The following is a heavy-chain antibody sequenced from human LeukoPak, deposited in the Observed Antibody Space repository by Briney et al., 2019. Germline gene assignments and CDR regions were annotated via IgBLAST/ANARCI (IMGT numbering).Heavy chain of an antibody. CDR1: GVTLSSYG. D-gene: IGHD2-2*01. V-gene: IGHV3-30*03. CDR3: ARDAGYCSSTSCYHGMDV. J-gene: IGHJ6*04. CDR2: ISYDGSNK. Sequence: GGSLRLSCAASGVTLSSYGWRWVRQAPGKGLEWVAVISYDGSNKYYADSVKGRFTISRDNSKNTLYLQMNSLRAEDTAVYYCARDAGYCSSTSCYHGMDVWGKGTTVTVSS.